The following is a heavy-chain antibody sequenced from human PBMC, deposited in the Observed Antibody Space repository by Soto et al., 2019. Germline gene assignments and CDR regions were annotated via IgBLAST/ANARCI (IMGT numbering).Heavy chain of an antibody. CDR1: GYTFTSYG. CDR3: ARDLPLRFLEWCPQSGYVDY. CDR2: ISVYNGNT. D-gene: IGHD3-3*01. J-gene: IGHJ4*01. V-gene: IGHV1-18*01. Sequence: ASVKVSCKASGYTFTSYGISWVRQAPGQGLEWMGWISVYNGNTNFAQKLLDRVTMTTDTSTSTAYMELRSLRSDDTAVYYCARDLPLRFLEWCPQSGYVDYWGQ.